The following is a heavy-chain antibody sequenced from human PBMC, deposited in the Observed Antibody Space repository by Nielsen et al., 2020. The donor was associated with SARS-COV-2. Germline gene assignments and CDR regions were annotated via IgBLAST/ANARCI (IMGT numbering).Heavy chain of an antibody. D-gene: IGHD2-15*01. CDR3: ARGTLSHCSGGSCYSRTAGYDY. CDR2: MNPNSGNT. Sequence: ASVKVSCKASGYTFTGYYMHWVRQATGQGLEWMGWMNPNSGNTGYAQKFQGRVTMTRNTSISTAYMELSSLRSEDTAVYYCARGTLSHCSGGSCYSRTAGYDYWGQGTLVTVSS. J-gene: IGHJ4*02. CDR1: GYTFTGYY. V-gene: IGHV1-8*02.